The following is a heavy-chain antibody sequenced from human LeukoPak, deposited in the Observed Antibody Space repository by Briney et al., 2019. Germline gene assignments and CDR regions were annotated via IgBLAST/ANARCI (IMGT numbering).Heavy chain of an antibody. CDR1: GYTFTGYY. V-gene: IGHV1-2*06. Sequence: ASVKVSCKASGYTFTGYYMHWVRQAPGQGLEWMGRINPNSGGTNYAQKFQGRATMTRDTSISTAYMELSRLRSDDTAVYYCARACIAAAGQLYNWFDPWGQGTLVTVSS. CDR2: INPNSGGT. D-gene: IGHD6-13*01. J-gene: IGHJ5*02. CDR3: ARACIAAAGQLYNWFDP.